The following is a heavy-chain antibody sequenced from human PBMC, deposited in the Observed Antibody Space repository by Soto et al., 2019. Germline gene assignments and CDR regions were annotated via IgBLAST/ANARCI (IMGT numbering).Heavy chain of an antibody. CDR1: IDSISSYY. CDR3: ARAVGDPLYYLDY. CDR2: TDYSGNT. V-gene: IGHV4-59*08. Sequence: QVQLQESGPGLVRPSETLSLTCTVAIDSISSYYWIWIRQSPGKGLEWIGYTDYSGNTNYNPSLKSRVTISGDTSKNQFSLRLSSVTAADTAVYYCARAVGDPLYYLDYWGQGTLVTVSS. J-gene: IGHJ4*02. D-gene: IGHD6-19*01.